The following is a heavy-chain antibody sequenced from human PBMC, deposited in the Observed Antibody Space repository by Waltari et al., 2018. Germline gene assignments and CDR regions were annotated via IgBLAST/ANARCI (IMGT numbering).Heavy chain of an antibody. CDR3: ARDGSLGSSSDYFDY. J-gene: IGHJ4*02. CDR2: INPNSGGT. Sequence: QVQLVQSGAEVKKPGASVKVSCKASGYTFTGYYMHWVRPAPGQGLEWMGWINPNSGGTNYAQKFQGRVTMTRDTSISTAYMELSRLRSDDTAVYYCARDGSLGSSSDYFDYWGQGTLVTVSS. CDR1: GYTFTGYY. V-gene: IGHV1-2*02. D-gene: IGHD6-6*01.